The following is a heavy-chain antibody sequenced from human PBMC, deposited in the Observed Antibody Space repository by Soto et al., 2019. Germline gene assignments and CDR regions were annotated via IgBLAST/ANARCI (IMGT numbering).Heavy chain of an antibody. CDR3: ARVSYVFEEGPRSKNFDY. Sequence: GGSLRLSCAASGFTFSSYWMSWVRQAPGKGLEWVANIKQDGSEKYYVDSVKGRFTISRDNAKNSLYLQMNSLRAEDTAVYYCARVSYVFEEGPRSKNFDYWGQGTLVTVSS. J-gene: IGHJ4*02. CDR2: IKQDGSEK. D-gene: IGHD3-10*02. V-gene: IGHV3-7*01. CDR1: GFTFSSYW.